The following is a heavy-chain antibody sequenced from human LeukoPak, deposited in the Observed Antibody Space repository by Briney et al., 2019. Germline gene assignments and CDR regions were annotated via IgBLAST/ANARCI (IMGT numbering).Heavy chain of an antibody. J-gene: IGHJ6*02. CDR3: ARDRNYYYGMDV. CDR1: RYTFTGYY. CDR2: INPNSGGT. V-gene: IGHV1-2*04. Sequence: ASVKVSCKASRYTFTGYYMHWVRQAPGQGLEWMGWINPNSGGTNYAQKFQGWVTMTRDTSISTAYMELSRLRSDDTAVYYCARDRNYYYGMDVWGQGTTVTVSS.